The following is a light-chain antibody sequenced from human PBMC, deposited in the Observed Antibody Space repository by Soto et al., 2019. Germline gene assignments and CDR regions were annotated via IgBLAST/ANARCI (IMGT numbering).Light chain of an antibody. CDR1: QSISSW. J-gene: IGKJ3*01. CDR2: DAS. Sequence: DIQMTQSPSTLSASVGDRVTITCRASQSISSWLAWYQQKPGKAPKLLIYDASSLESGVPSRFSGSGSGTEFTLTISRLQPDDFATYYCQQYNSYRFTFGPGTKVDIK. CDR3: QQYNSYRFT. V-gene: IGKV1-5*01.